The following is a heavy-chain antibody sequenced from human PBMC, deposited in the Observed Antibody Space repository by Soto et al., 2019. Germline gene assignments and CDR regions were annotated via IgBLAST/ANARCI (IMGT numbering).Heavy chain of an antibody. CDR2: IDPSDPYT. V-gene: IGHV5-10-1*01. D-gene: IGHD5-12*01. J-gene: IGHJ6*02. CDR3: AGPDQEALSGYHYYYYGMDV. Sequence: GVSLKICRKGSGYSSTTSWIIWVRQMPGKGLEWMGRIDPSDPYTNYSPSFQGHVTISADRSNSTAYLQWSSLQASDTAMYYCAGPDQEALSGYHYYYYGMDVWGQGTAVTVSS. CDR1: GYSSTTSW.